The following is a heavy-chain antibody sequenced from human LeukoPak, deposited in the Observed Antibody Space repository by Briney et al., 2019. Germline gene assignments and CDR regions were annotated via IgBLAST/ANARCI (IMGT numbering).Heavy chain of an antibody. J-gene: IGHJ4*02. D-gene: IGHD3-10*01. CDR2: IIENGSNQ. CDR1: GFTFSNYI. CDR3: ARVQGGGYRTADY. V-gene: IGHV3-30*04. Sequence: GGSLRLSCAASGFTFSNYIMHWVRQAPGRGLDWVAVIIENGSNQYYADSVKGRFTISRDNSKNTLFLQMNSLRSDDTAIYFCARVQGGGYRTADYWGQGTLVTVSS.